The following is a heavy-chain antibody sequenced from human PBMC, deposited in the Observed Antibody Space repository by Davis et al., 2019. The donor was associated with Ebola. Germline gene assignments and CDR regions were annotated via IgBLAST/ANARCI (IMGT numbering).Heavy chain of an antibody. CDR1: GFTFSNAW. V-gene: IGHV3-15*01. CDR3: TTASLGYSSGWYLKPFDY. Sequence: PGGSLRLSCAASGFTFSNAWMSWVRQAPGKGLEWVGRIKSKTDGGTTDYAAPVKGRFIISRDDSENTLYLQMNRLKTEDTAVYYCTTASLGYSSGWYLKPFDYWGQGTLVTVSS. D-gene: IGHD6-19*01. CDR2: IKSKTDGGTT. J-gene: IGHJ4*02.